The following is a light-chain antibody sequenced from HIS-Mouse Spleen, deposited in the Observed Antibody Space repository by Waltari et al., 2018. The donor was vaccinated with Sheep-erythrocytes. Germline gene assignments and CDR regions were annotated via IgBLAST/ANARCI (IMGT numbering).Light chain of an antibody. CDR1: SSDVGGYNY. CDR3: QSYDSSLSGWV. V-gene: IGLV2-8*01. Sequence: QSALTQPPSASGSPGQSVTISCTGTSSDVGGYNYVSWYQQHPGKAPNLMIYEVSKRPSGVPDRVSGSKSGNTASLAITGLQAEDEADYYCQSYDSSLSGWVFGGGTKLTVL. CDR2: EVS. J-gene: IGLJ3*02.